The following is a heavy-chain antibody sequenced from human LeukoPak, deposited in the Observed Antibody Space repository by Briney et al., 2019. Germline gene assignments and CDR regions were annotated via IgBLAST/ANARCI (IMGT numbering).Heavy chain of an antibody. V-gene: IGHV3-11*01. CDR1: GLTLSDYY. CDR2: SSSSGSTI. CDR3: ARRRDFIDY. Sequence: GGSLRLSCAASGLTLSDYYMSWIRQAPGKGLEWVSYSSSSGSTIYYADSVKGRFAISRDNAKNSLYLQMNSLRAEDTAVYYCARRRDFIDYWGQGTLVAVSS. J-gene: IGHJ4*02. D-gene: IGHD3/OR15-3a*01.